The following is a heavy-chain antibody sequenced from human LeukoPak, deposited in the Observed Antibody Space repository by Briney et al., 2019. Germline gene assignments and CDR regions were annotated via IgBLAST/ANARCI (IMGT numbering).Heavy chain of an antibody. Sequence: GGSLRLSCAASGFSFSNYEMNWVRQAPGKGLEWFSYISSSGTTKYYADSVKGRFIISRDNAKNSVYLQMSSLGVEDTAVYYCARGIAVAGNNYWGQGTLVTVSS. D-gene: IGHD6-19*01. CDR3: ARGIAVAGNNY. CDR1: GFSFSNYE. J-gene: IGHJ4*02. CDR2: ISSSGTTK. V-gene: IGHV3-48*03.